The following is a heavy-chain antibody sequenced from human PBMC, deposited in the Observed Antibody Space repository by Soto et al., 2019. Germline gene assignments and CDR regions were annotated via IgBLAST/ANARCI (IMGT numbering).Heavy chain of an antibody. CDR1: GFTFSSYA. CDR3: AKSLKFYGSGSYHDAFDI. J-gene: IGHJ3*02. Sequence: GGSLRLSCAASGFTFSSYAMSWVRQAPGKGLEWVSAISGSGGSTYYADSVKGRFTTSRDNSKNTLYLQMNSLRAEDTAVYYCAKSLKFYGSGSYHDAFDIWGQGTMVTVSS. CDR2: ISGSGGST. V-gene: IGHV3-23*01. D-gene: IGHD3-10*01.